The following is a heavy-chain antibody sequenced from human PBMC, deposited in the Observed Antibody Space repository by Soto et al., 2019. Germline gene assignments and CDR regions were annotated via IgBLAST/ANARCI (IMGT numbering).Heavy chain of an antibody. V-gene: IGHV3-30*18. J-gene: IGHJ4*02. CDR2: ISYDGSNK. Sequence: GGSLRLSCAASGFTFSSYGMHWVRQAPGKGLEWVAVISYDGSNKYYADSVKGRFTISRDNSKNTLYLQMNSLRAEDTAVYYXAKEGXYGDLYFGYWGQGTXVXXSS. D-gene: IGHD4-17*01. CDR1: GFTFSSYG. CDR3: AKEGXYGDLYFGY.